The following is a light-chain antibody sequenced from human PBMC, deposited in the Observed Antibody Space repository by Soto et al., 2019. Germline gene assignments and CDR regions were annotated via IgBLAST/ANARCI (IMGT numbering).Light chain of an antibody. J-gene: IGKJ1*01. CDR1: QGISSY. V-gene: IGKV1-12*01. CDR2: AAS. CDR3: QQDHSFPT. Sequence: DIRMTQSPSSVSASVGDRVTITCRAGQGISSYLAWYQQKPGEAPKLLIYAASSLQSGVPSRFSGSGSGTDFTLTISSLQPEDSATYYCQQDHSFPTFGQGTKVDIK.